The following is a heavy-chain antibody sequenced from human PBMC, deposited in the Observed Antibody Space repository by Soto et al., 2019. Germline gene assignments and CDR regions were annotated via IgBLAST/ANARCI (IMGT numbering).Heavy chain of an antibody. CDR1: GFSLSTSGVG. CDR3: AHKGGRGAAMDV. V-gene: IGHV2-5*02. CDR2: IYWDDDK. J-gene: IGHJ6*02. D-gene: IGHD2-15*01. Sequence: QITLKESGPTLVKPTQTLTLTCTFSGFSLSTSGVGVSWIRQPPGKALEWLALIYWDDDKRYSPLLENRVTITKVTSTNEVVLTMTNMEPVDTGTYYCAHKGGRGAAMDVWGQGTTVTVSS.